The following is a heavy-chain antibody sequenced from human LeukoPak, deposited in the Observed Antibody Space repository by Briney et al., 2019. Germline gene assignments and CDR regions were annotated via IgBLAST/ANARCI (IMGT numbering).Heavy chain of an antibody. CDR1: GFTFSSYG. CDR3: ARDRSMSGWYIDL. Sequence: GRSLRLSCAASGFTFSSYGMHWVRQAPGKGLEWVAVIWYDGSNKYYPDSVQGRFTISRDNSKNTLYLQVNSLRAEDTAVYYCARDRSMSGWYIDLWGRGTLVTVSS. V-gene: IGHV3-33*01. D-gene: IGHD2/OR15-2a*01. J-gene: IGHJ2*01. CDR2: IWYDGSNK.